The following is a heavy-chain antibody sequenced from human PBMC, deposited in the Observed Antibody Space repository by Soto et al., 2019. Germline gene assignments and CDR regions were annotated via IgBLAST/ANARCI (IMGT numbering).Heavy chain of an antibody. CDR1: GGTFSSCT. D-gene: IGHD2-2*01. CDR2: IIPILGIA. J-gene: IGHJ5*02. Sequence: QDQLVQSGAEVKKPGSSVKVSCKASGGTFSSCTISWVRQAPGQGLEWMGRIIPILGIANYAQKFQGRVTITADKSTSTAYMELSSLRCEDTAVYYCATNNQEPAAKQGEWFDPRGQGTLVTVSS. CDR3: ATNNQEPAAKQGEWFDP. V-gene: IGHV1-69*02.